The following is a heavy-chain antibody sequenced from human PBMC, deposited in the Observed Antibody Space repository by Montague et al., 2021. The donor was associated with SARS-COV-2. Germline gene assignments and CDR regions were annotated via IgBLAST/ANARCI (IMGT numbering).Heavy chain of an antibody. CDR1: GFSLSTSGVG. D-gene: IGHD3-10*01. J-gene: IGHJ4*02. CDR3: ARMSVRGVIFDY. CDR2: IYWDDDK. V-gene: IGHV2-5*02. Sequence: PALVKPTQTLTLTCTFSGFSLSTSGVGVGWIRQPPGKALEWLALIYWDDDKRFSTSLKTRLTISKDTSKNQVVLTMTYMDPVDTATYYCARMSVRGVIFDYWGQGALVTVSS.